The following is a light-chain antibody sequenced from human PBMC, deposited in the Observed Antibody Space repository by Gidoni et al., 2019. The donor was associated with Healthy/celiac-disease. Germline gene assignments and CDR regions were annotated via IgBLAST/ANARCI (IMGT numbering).Light chain of an antibody. CDR1: QSVSSSY. V-gene: IGKV3-20*01. Sequence: EIVLTQSPGTLSLSPGERATISCRASQSVSSSYLAWYQQKPGQDPRLLIYGASSRATGIPDRFSGSGSGTDFTLTISRLEPEDFAVYYCQQYGSSPRTFGQGTKVEIK. CDR3: QQYGSSPRT. CDR2: GAS. J-gene: IGKJ1*01.